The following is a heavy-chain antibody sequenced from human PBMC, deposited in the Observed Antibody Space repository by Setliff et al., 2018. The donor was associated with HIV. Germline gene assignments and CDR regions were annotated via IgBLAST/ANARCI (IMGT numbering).Heavy chain of an antibody. J-gene: IGHJ4*02. CDR3: ARGIRFGDLVPPYFDY. V-gene: IGHV4-39*01. CDR1: GGSIGSTMSF. CDR2: VYYTGTT. D-gene: IGHD3-10*01. Sequence: SETLSLTCVVSGGSIGSTMSFWGWVRQPPGKGLEWIGYVYYTGTTYSNPSLKGRVSMSVDTSRNQFSLRLNSVTAADTSLYFCARGIRFGDLVPPYFDYWGQGISVTVSS.